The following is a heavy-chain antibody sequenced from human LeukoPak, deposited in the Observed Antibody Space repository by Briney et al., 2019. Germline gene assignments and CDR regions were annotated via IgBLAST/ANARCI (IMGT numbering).Heavy chain of an antibody. D-gene: IGHD2-15*01. V-gene: IGHV3-23*01. CDR3: ARGLHRRCSGGICYQPFDY. CDR1: GFSFSSYA. CDR2: MSSSDDGR. J-gene: IGHJ4*02. Sequence: GGSLRLSCATSGFSFSSYAMSWVRQAPGKGLEWVSAMSSSDDGRYYAASVRGRFTISRDTSRSTLYLQMNSLRAEDAAVYYCARGLHRRCSGGICYQPFDYWGQGTLVTVPS.